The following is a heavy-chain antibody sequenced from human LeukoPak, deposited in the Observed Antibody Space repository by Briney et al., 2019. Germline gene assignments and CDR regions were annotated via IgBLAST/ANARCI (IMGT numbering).Heavy chain of an antibody. CDR3: AKDNYGGNLAFDY. D-gene: IGHD4-23*01. V-gene: IGHV3-48*01. J-gene: IGHJ4*02. Sequence: GGSLRLSCAASGFTFSSYSMNWVRQAPGKGLEWVSYISSASNTIYYADSVKGRFTISRDNAKNTLYLQINSLRAEDTAVYYCAKDNYGGNLAFDYWGQGTLVTVSS. CDR2: ISSASNTI. CDR1: GFTFSSYS.